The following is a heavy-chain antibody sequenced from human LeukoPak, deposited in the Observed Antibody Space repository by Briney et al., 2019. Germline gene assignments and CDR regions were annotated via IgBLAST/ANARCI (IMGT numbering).Heavy chain of an antibody. Sequence: GGSLRLSCAASGFSVSTKYMSWVRQAPGKGLEWVSLIYSGGSTYYADSVKGRFTISRDNSKNTLYLQMNSLSAEDTAVYYCARDPPLDGWGDYWGQGTLVTVSS. CDR3: ARDPPLDGWGDY. J-gene: IGHJ4*02. V-gene: IGHV3-53*01. CDR1: GFSVSTKY. CDR2: IYSGGST. D-gene: IGHD3-10*01.